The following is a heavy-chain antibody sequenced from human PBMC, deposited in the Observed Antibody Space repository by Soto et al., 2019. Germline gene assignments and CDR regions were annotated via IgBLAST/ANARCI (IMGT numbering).Heavy chain of an antibody. V-gene: IGHV3-23*01. Sequence: GGSLRLSCVGSGFTFSTYSMNWVRQAPGKGLEWVSGIYGNGGGTFYADSVKGRFTISRDNSKNTLYLQMNSLRAEDTAVYYCARGDYHDTSGPFSDAFDVWGQGTMVTVS. D-gene: IGHD3-22*01. CDR3: ARGDYHDTSGPFSDAFDV. CDR2: IYGNGGGT. J-gene: IGHJ3*01. CDR1: GFTFSTYS.